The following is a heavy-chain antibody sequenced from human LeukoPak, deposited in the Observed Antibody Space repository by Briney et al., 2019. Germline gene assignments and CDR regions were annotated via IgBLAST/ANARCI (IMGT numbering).Heavy chain of an antibody. J-gene: IGHJ4*02. D-gene: IGHD6-6*01. CDR1: GYTFTSYY. Sequence: GASVKVSCKASGYTFTSYYMHWVRQAPGQGLEWMGIINPSGGSTSYAQKFQGRVTITADESTSTAYMELSSLRSEDTAVYYCAGGSSSKGDDYWGQGTLVTVSS. V-gene: IGHV1-46*01. CDR3: AGGSSSKGDDY. CDR2: INPSGGST.